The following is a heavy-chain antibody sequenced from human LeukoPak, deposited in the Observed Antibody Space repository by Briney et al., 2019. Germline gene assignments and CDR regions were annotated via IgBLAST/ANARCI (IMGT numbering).Heavy chain of an antibody. Sequence: GGSLRLSCAASGFTFSSYGMHWVRQAPGKGLEWVAIIWSDGNNKYYADSVEGRFTISRDTSKNTLFLQMNSLRAEDTAVYYCARGQPGVAAAGNLDYWGQGTLVTVSS. CDR3: ARGQPGVAAAGNLDY. D-gene: IGHD6-13*01. CDR1: GFTFSSYG. CDR2: IWSDGNNK. V-gene: IGHV3-33*01. J-gene: IGHJ4*02.